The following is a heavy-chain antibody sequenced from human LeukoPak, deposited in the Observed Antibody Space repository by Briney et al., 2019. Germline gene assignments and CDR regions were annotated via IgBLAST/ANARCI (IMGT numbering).Heavy chain of an antibody. D-gene: IGHD3-10*01. J-gene: IGHJ4*02. Sequence: SETLSLTCAVYGGSFSGYFWTWIRQPAGKGLEWIGRIHASGTTNYNSSLKSRVSMSVDTSKNQFSLKLTSVTAADTAVYFCARDGADVYGRAFDYWGQGTLVSVSS. CDR3: ARDGADVYGRAFDY. V-gene: IGHV4-4*07. CDR2: IHASGTT. CDR1: GGSFSGYF.